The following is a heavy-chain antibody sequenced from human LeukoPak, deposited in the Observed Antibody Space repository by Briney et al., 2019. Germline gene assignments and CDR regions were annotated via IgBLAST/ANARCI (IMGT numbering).Heavy chain of an antibody. CDR2: ISYDGSNK. Sequence: GGSLRLSCAASGFTFSSYGMHWVRQAPGKGLEWVAVISYDGSNKYYADSVKGRFTISRDNSKNTLYLQMNSLRAEDTAVYYCAREKYSSSWIDAFDIWGQGTMVTVSS. CDR3: AREKYSSSWIDAFDI. J-gene: IGHJ3*02. CDR1: GFTFSSYG. D-gene: IGHD6-13*01. V-gene: IGHV3-30*03.